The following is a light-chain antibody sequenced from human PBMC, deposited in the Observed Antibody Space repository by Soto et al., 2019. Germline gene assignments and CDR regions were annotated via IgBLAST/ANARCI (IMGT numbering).Light chain of an antibody. CDR1: QSVSSSY. J-gene: IGKJ2*01. CDR2: GVS. Sequence: EIVLTQSPGTLSLSPGERATLSCRASQSVSSSYLAWYQQKPGQAPRLLIHGVSTRATGIPDRFSGSGSGTDFTLTISSLQPEDFATYCCQQSDSTPYTFGQGTKLEI. CDR3: QQSDSTPYT. V-gene: IGKV3-20*01.